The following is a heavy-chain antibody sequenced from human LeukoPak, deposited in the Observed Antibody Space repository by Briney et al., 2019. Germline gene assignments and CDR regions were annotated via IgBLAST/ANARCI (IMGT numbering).Heavy chain of an antibody. CDR3: AREGPCYRSGSYYSDNDN. CDR2: INPNSGGT. J-gene: IGHJ4*02. CDR1: GYTFTGYY. D-gene: IGHD3-10*01. Sequence: GASVTVSCKASGYTFTGYYMHWVRLAPGQGLEWMGWINPNSGGTNYAQKFQGRVTMTRDTSISTAYMELSRLRSDDTAVYYCAREGPCYRSGSYYSDNDNWGQGTLVTVSS. V-gene: IGHV1-2*02.